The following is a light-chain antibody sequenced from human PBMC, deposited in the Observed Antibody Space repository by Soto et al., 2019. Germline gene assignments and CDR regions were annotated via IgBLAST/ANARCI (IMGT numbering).Light chain of an antibody. Sequence: VVLTQSPGTLYLSPGERASLSCRASQSVSSSFLAWYQQKPGQAPRLLIYGASNRATGIPARFSGSGSGTEFTLNISSLQSEDFAVYYCQQSNKWPSITVGQGTRLEIK. V-gene: IGKV3D-15*01. CDR2: GAS. CDR3: QQSNKWPSIT. CDR1: QSVSSS. J-gene: IGKJ5*01.